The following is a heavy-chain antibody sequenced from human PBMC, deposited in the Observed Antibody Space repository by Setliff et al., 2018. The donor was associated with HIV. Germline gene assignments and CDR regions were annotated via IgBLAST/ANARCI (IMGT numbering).Heavy chain of an antibody. J-gene: IGHJ6*02. V-gene: IGHV1-46*01. CDR1: GSTFITYH. CDR2: INPNTGST. Sequence: ASVKVSCKASGSTFITYHVHWVRQAPGQGLEWMGIINPNTGSTSYAQKFQGRVTMTWDTSSGTVYMDLNSLKSEDTAVYYCARDVDHMMDVWGQGTTVTVSS. CDR3: ARDVDHMMDV.